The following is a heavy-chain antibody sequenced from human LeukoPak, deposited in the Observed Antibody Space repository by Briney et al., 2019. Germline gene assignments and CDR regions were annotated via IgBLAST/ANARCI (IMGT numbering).Heavy chain of an antibody. CDR1: GFTFSDYY. V-gene: IGHV3-11*01. J-gene: IGHJ4*02. CDR2: ISSGGSTI. Sequence: GGPLRLSCAVSGFTFSDYYMSWIRHAPGKGLEWVSYISSGGSTISHADSVKGRFTISRDNAENSLYLQMSSLRAEDTAVYCCARRAAAGRCSVYWGQGTLVTVSS. CDR3: ARRAAAGRCSVY. D-gene: IGHD6-13*01.